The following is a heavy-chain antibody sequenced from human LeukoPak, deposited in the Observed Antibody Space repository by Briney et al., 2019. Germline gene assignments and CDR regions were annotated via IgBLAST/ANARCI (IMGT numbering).Heavy chain of an antibody. D-gene: IGHD2-15*01. CDR2: ISYSGNT. CDR3: ARHCCSGPAKRVFDI. J-gene: IGHJ3*02. V-gene: IGHV4-39*01. Sequence: SETLSLTCTVSGGSIISSDYHWGWVRQPPGKGLEWIGTISYSGNTDYNPSLRSRVTISVDTSNNQFSLRLGPVTAADTAVYHCARHCCSGPAKRVFDIWGQGTMVTVSS. CDR1: GGSIISSDYH.